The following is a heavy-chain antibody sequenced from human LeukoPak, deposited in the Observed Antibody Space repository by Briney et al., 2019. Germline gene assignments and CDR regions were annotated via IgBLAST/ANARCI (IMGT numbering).Heavy chain of an antibody. CDR2: IYYSGST. V-gene: IGHV4-31*03. D-gene: IGHD3-9*01. CDR3: ARDSGLRYFDWFGFDP. Sequence: PSQTLSLTCTVSGGSISSGGYYWSWIRQHPGKGLECIGYIYYSGSTYYNPSLKSRVTISVDTSKNQFSLKLSSVTAADTAVYYCARDSGLRYFDWFGFDPWGQGTLVTVSS. CDR1: GGSISSGGYY. J-gene: IGHJ5*02.